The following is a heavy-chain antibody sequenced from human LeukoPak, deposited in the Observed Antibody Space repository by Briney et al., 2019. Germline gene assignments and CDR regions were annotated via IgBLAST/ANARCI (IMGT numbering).Heavy chain of an antibody. CDR3: ARDGGSSAVVAALSSYYYYMDV. V-gene: IGHV3-48*01. Sequence: GGSLRLSCAASGFTFSSYSMNWVRQAPGKGLEWVSYISSSSSTIYYADSVKGRFTISRDNAKNSLYLQMNSLRAEDTAVYYCARDGGSSAVVAALSSYYYYMDVWGKGTTVTVSS. CDR2: ISSSSSTI. D-gene: IGHD2-15*01. J-gene: IGHJ6*03. CDR1: GFTFSSYS.